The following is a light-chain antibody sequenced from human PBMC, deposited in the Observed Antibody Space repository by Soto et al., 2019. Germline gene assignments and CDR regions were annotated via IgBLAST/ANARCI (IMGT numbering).Light chain of an antibody. CDR3: QQYINGYT. J-gene: IGKJ2*01. CDR2: SAS. CDR1: QSVSSS. V-gene: IGKV3-15*01. Sequence: EVVMTQSPVTLSLFPGERVTLSCRASQSVSSSLAWYQQKPGQAPRLLIYSASTRATGIPARFSGSGSGTEFTLTISSLESEDFAVYYGQQYINGYTFGQGTELEIK.